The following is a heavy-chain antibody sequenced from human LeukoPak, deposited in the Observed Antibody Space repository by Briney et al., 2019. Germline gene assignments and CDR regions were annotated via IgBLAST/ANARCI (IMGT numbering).Heavy chain of an antibody. J-gene: IGHJ3*02. Sequence: GGSLRLSCAASGFIFSDYAMNWVRQVPGKGLEWISYINGDSSSRLYADSVKGRFTISRDNAKNSLYLQMNSLRAEDTAVYYCARGDGAGFGELFRDAFDIWGQGTMVTVSS. CDR2: INGDSSSR. D-gene: IGHD3-10*01. CDR3: ARGDGAGFGELFRDAFDI. CDR1: GFIFSDYA. V-gene: IGHV3-21*01.